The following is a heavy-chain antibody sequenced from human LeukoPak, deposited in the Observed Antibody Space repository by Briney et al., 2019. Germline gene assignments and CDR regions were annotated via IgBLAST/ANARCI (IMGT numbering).Heavy chain of an antibody. J-gene: IGHJ4*02. V-gene: IGHV3-23*01. D-gene: IGHD3-22*01. CDR1: GFTFSSYA. CDR2: ISGSGGST. Sequence: GGSLRLSCAASGFTFSSYAMSWVRQAPGKGLEWVSAISGSGGSTYYADSVKGRSTISRDNSKNTLYLQMNSLRAEDTAVYYCAKVKGTLYYYDSSGYYLTDYWGQGTLVTVSS. CDR3: AKVKGTLYYYDSSGYYLTDY.